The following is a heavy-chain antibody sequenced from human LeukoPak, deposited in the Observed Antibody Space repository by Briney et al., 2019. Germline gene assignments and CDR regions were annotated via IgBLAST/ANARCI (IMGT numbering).Heavy chain of an antibody. CDR1: GYTLISYS. V-gene: IGHV1-18*01. Sequence: ASVTVSCKAPGYTLISYSISWVRQAPGQGLEWMGWISAYNGHTNYAQKLQGRVTMTTDTSTSTAYMELRSLRPDDTAVYYCARGDCSSDTCYLPEYFQHWGQGTLVTVSS. CDR2: ISAYNGHT. D-gene: IGHD2-15*01. CDR3: ARGDCSSDTCYLPEYFQH. J-gene: IGHJ1*01.